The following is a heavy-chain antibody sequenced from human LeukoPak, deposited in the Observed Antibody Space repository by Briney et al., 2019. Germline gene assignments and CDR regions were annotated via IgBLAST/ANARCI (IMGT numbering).Heavy chain of an antibody. Sequence: SETLSLTCAVSGGSISSSNWWSWVRQPPGKGLEWIGEIYHSGSTNYNPSLKSRVTISVDTSKNQFSLKLSSVTAADTAVYYCAMLSGYYYVFDYWGQGTLVTVSS. CDR3: AMLSGYYYVFDY. CDR2: IYHSGST. D-gene: IGHD3-22*01. CDR1: GGSISSSNW. J-gene: IGHJ4*02. V-gene: IGHV4-4*02.